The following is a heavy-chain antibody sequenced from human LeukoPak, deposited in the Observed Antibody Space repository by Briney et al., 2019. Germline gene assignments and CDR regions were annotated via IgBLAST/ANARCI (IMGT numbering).Heavy chain of an antibody. D-gene: IGHD4-17*01. J-gene: IGHJ4*02. V-gene: IGHV4-38-2*02. CDR3: ATTWGYGDPFDY. CDR1: GYSISSGYY. Sequence: SETLSLTCTVSGYSISSGYYWGWIRQPPGKGLEWIGSIYHSGSTYYNPSLKSRVTISVDTSKNQFSLKLSSVTAADTAVYYCATTWGYGDPFDYWGQGTLITVSS. CDR2: IYHSGST.